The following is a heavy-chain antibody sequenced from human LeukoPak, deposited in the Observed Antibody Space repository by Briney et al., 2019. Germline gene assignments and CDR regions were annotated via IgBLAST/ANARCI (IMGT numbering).Heavy chain of an antibody. CDR3: ARGGYYNILTGFRGRILGFDS. V-gene: IGHV3-30*02. CDR1: GFTFSSYA. CDR2: IRYDGRNK. Sequence: GRSLRLSCAASGFTFSSYAMHWVRQAPGKGLEWVAFIRYDGRNKYYADSVKGRFTISRDNSKNTLYLQMNSLRPEDTAVYYCARGGYYNILTGFRGRILGFDSWGQGTLVTVSS. D-gene: IGHD3-9*01. J-gene: IGHJ4*02.